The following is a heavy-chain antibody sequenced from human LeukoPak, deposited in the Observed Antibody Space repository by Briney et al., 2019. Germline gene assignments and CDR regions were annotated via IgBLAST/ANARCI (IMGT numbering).Heavy chain of an antibody. J-gene: IGHJ6*03. D-gene: IGHD3-22*01. Sequence: PSETLSLTCAVSDESFSGYYWNWIRQPPGRGLEWIGEINYSGSTQYHPSLTSRVSMSVDKSKKQLSLKLSSVTVADTAVYYCARDSYDSSGITIHYYMDVWGKGITVTVSS. CDR1: DESFSGYY. CDR3: ARDSYDSSGITIHYYMDV. V-gene: IGHV4-34*01. CDR2: INYSGST.